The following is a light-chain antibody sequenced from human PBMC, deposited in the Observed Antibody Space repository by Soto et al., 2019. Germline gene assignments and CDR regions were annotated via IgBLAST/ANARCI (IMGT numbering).Light chain of an antibody. Sequence: DIQMTQSPSSLSASVGDRVTITCRASQGIKNDLAWYQQKPGKAPERLIFAVSSLQSGVPSRFSGSGSGTEFTLTISSLQPEDFATYYCLQHHSYPQTFGQGTKVDIK. CDR3: LQHHSYPQT. V-gene: IGKV1-17*01. CDR1: QGIKND. J-gene: IGKJ1*01. CDR2: AVS.